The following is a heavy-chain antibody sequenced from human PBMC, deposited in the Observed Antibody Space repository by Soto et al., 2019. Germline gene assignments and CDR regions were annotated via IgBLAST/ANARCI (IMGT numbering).Heavy chain of an antibody. CDR3: ASACCSSTSCYTDY. CDR1: GFTFSSYA. D-gene: IGHD2-2*02. Sequence: GGSLRLSCAASGFTFSSYAIHWVRQAPGKGLEWVAVISYDGSNKYYADSVKGRFTISRDNSKNTLYLQMNSLRAEDTAVYYCASACCSSTSCYTDYWGQGTLVTVSS. CDR2: ISYDGSNK. V-gene: IGHV3-30-3*01. J-gene: IGHJ4*02.